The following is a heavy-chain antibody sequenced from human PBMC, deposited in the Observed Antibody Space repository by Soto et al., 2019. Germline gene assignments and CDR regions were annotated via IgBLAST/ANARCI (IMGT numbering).Heavy chain of an antibody. J-gene: IGHJ3*02. V-gene: IGHV4-59*08. D-gene: IGHD5-12*01. CDR1: GGSINSYY. Sequence: PLEILSLTCTVSGGSINSYYWSWIRQPPGKGLECIGYIYYSGSANYNPSLESRVTISVDTSKNQFSLKLSSVTAADTAVYYCASQFVDFDAFDIWGQGTMVTVSS. CDR3: ASQFVDFDAFDI. CDR2: IYYSGSA.